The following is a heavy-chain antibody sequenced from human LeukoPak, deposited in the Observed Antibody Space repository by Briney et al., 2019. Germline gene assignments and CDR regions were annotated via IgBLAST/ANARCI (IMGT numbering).Heavy chain of an antibody. V-gene: IGHV4-34*01. CDR2: INHSGST. J-gene: IGHJ6*03. Sequence: GSLRLSCAASGFTFSSYSMNWIRQPPGKGLEWIGEINHSGSTNYNPSLKSRVTISVDTSKNQFSLKLSSVTAEDTAVYYCAREGLRFLEWLFYYYMDVWGKGTTVTVSS. CDR1: GFTFSSYS. CDR3: AREGLRFLEWLFYYYMDV. D-gene: IGHD3-3*01.